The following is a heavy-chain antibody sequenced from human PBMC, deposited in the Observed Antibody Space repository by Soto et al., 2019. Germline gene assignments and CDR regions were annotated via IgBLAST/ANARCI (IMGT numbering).Heavy chain of an antibody. D-gene: IGHD1-1*01. CDR1: GFTFDTYG. Sequence: GGSLRLSCVASGFTFDTYGIHWVRQSPGKGLQWVALISYEGSNTYYADSVRGRFTISRDNSKNTLYLQMNTLRPEDTGLYYCARVTPGNNLYYFSGLDFWGQGTSVTVSS. V-gene: IGHV3-30-3*01. J-gene: IGHJ6*02. CDR3: ARVTPGNNLYYFSGLDF. CDR2: ISYEGSNT.